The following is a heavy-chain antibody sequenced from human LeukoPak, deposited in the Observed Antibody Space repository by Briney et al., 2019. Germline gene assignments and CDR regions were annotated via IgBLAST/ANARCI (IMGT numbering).Heavy chain of an antibody. Sequence: GGSLKISCRGSGYSFTTYWIAWVRQMPGKGLEWMGIIYPGDSHTTYSPSFQGQVTISADKSISTAYLQWSSLKASDTAIYYCARQQFGGYQLDYWGQGTLVTVSS. D-gene: IGHD5-12*01. CDR2: IYPGDSHT. J-gene: IGHJ4*02. CDR1: GYSFTTYW. V-gene: IGHV5-51*01. CDR3: ARQQFGGYQLDY.